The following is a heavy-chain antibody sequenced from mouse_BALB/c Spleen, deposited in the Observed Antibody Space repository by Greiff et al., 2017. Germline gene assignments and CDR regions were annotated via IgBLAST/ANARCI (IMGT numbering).Heavy chain of an antibody. CDR2: INSNGGST. D-gene: IGHD2-1*01. Sequence: EVKLVESGGGLVQPGGSLKLSCAASGFTFSSYGMSWVRQTPDKRLELVATINSNGGSTYYPDSVKGRFTISRDNAKNTLYLQMSSLKSEDTAMYYCARDFRGNYEAWFAYWGQGTLVTVSA. CDR3: ARDFRGNYEAWFAY. J-gene: IGHJ3*01. CDR1: GFTFSSYG. V-gene: IGHV5-6-3*01.